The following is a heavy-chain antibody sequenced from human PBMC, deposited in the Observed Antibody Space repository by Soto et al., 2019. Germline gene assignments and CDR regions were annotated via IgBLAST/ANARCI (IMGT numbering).Heavy chain of an antibody. Sequence: GGSLRLSCAASGFTFSSYWISWVRQAPGKGLEWVANIKQDGSEKYYVDSVKGRFTISRDNAKNSLYLQMNSLRAEDTAVYYCAREIRYFDWLPQVHFDYWGQGTLVTVSS. V-gene: IGHV3-7*04. CDR2: IKQDGSEK. CDR1: GFTFSSYW. CDR3: AREIRYFDWLPQVHFDY. D-gene: IGHD3-9*01. J-gene: IGHJ4*02.